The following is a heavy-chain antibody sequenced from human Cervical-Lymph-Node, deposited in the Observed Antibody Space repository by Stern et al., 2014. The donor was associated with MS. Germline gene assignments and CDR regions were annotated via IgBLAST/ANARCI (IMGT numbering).Heavy chain of an antibody. V-gene: IGHV1-69*08. CDR3: ARSGRSSHAFDI. Sequence: QVQLLQPGAEVKKPGSSVKVSCTASGDTFSSYTFSWVRQAPGHGLEWMGRITPILATPNYSQKFQGRLTITADRSTNTVYMELTSLTSEDTALHYCARSGRSSHAFDIWGQGTLVTVSS. D-gene: IGHD6-6*01. J-gene: IGHJ3*02. CDR1: GDTFSSYT. CDR2: ITPILATP.